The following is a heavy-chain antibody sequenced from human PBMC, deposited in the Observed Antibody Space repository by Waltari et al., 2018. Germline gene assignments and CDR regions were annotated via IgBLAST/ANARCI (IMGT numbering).Heavy chain of an antibody. CDR2: INHRGST. D-gene: IGHD6-19*01. J-gene: IGHJ4*02. CDR3: ARGRPTYDRSIAVAGNNDFDD. V-gene: IGHV4-34*01. Sequence: QVQLQQWGAGLLKPSETLSLTCAVYGGSFRGYYWSWIRQPPGQGRGRSGGINHRGSTNYNTSIKSRGTIAGDTSKNQDSLKMSSVTAADTAVYYCARGRPTYDRSIAVAGNNDFDDWGQGTLVTVSS. CDR1: GGSFRGYY.